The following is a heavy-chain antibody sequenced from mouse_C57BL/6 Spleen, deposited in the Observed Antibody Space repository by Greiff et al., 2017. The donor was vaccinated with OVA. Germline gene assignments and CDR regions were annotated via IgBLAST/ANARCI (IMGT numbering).Heavy chain of an antibody. J-gene: IGHJ3*01. D-gene: IGHD2-4*01. CDR2: IYPGDGDT. Sequence: QVQLKQSGPELVKPGASVKISCKASGYAFSSSWMNWVKQRPGKGLEWIGRIYPGDGDTNYNGKFKGKATLTADKSSSTAYMQLSSLTSEDSAVYFCARRGDYDDGDAWFAYWGQGTLVTVSA. CDR3: ARRGDYDDGDAWFAY. V-gene: IGHV1-82*01. CDR1: GYAFSSSW.